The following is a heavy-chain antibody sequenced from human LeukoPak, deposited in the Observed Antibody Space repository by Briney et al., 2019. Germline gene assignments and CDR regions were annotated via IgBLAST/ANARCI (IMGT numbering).Heavy chain of an antibody. Sequence: ASVKVSCKASGYTFTSYGTSWVRQAPGQGLEWMGWISAYNGNTSYAQKLQGRVTMTTDTSTSTAYMELRSLRSDDTAVYYCASHSGGGANFDYWGQGTLVTVSS. CDR2: ISAYNGNT. J-gene: IGHJ4*02. D-gene: IGHD1-26*01. V-gene: IGHV1-18*01. CDR3: ASHSGGGANFDY. CDR1: GYTFTSYG.